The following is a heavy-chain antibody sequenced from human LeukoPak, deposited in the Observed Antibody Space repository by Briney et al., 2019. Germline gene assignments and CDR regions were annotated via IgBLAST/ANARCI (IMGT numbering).Heavy chain of an antibody. CDR3: ARTLRSSWYYFDY. J-gene: IGHJ4*02. Sequence: SGPTLVNPTQTLTLTCTFSGFSLSTTGMRVCWIRQPPGKALEWLARIDWDDDKFYSTSLKTRLTISKDTSKNQVVLTVTNVDPVDTGTYFCARTLRSSWYYFDYWGQGTLVTVSS. CDR1: GFSLSTTGMR. V-gene: IGHV2-70*04. CDR2: IDWDDDK. D-gene: IGHD6-13*01.